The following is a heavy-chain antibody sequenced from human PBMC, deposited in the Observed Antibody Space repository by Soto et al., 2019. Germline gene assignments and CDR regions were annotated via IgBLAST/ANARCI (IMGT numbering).Heavy chain of an antibody. CDR2: ISYDGSSK. J-gene: IGHJ6*03. D-gene: IGHD1-1*01. CDR1: GFTFSSYL. Sequence: QVQLVESGGGVVQPGKSLRLSCAASGFTFSSYLMHWVRQAPGTGLEWVALISYDGSSKNYADSVKGRFTVSRDNSKNTVYLQMNSLRAEDTALYYCAFNWNDIYYMDVWGKGTTVTVSS. V-gene: IGHV3-30*03. CDR3: AFNWNDIYYMDV.